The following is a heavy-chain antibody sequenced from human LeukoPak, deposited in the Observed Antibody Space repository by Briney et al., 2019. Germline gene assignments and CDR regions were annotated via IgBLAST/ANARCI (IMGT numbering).Heavy chain of an antibody. CDR1: GFTFNNYW. J-gene: IGHJ6*03. V-gene: IGHV3-74*01. CDR3: ARPRFWSGPSYYYYYMDV. CDR2: INTDGSST. Sequence: GGSLRLSCAASGFTFNNYWMQWVRQAPGKGLVWVARINTDGSSTSYVDSVKGRFTISRDNAKNTLYLQMDSLRAEDTAVYYCARPRFWSGPSYYYYYMDVWGKGTTVTVPS. D-gene: IGHD3-3*01.